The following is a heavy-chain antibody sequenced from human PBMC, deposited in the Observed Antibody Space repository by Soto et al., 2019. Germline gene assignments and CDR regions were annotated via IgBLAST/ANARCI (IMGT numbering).Heavy chain of an antibody. CDR3: ARVVVVAATYWFDP. J-gene: IGHJ5*02. Sequence: QVQLVQSGAEVKKPGASVKVSCKASGYTFTSYAMHWVRQAPGQRLEWMGWINAGNGNTKYSQKFQGRVTITRDTSASTAYMELSSLRSEDTAVYYCARVVVVAATYWFDPWGQGTLVTVSS. CDR2: INAGNGNT. D-gene: IGHD2-15*01. CDR1: GYTFTSYA. V-gene: IGHV1-3*01.